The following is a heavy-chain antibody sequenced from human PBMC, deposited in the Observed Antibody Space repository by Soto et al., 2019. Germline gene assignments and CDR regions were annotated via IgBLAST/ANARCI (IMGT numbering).Heavy chain of an antibody. V-gene: IGHV4-39*01. J-gene: IGHJ4*02. Sequence: QLQLQESGPGLVKPSETLSLTCTVSGGSIRSSTYYWGWIRQPPGKGLEWIGSIYFSGSTYYNVSLKSRVTISVDTSKNQFSLRLSSVTAADTAVYYCARLPRWYIGGGGFDYWGQGTLVTVSS. D-gene: IGHD6-13*01. CDR2: IYFSGST. CDR1: GGSIRSSTYY. CDR3: ARLPRWYIGGGGFDY.